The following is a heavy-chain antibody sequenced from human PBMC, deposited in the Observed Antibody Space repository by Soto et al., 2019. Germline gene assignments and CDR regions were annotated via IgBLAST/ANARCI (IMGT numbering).Heavy chain of an antibody. Sequence: GESLKISCKGSGYSFTSYWIGWVRQMPGKGLEWMGIIYPGDSDTRYSPSFQGQVTISADKSISTAYLQWSSLKASDTAMYYCARLPLYYDFWSGYAPKAVWFASSGQGTLVTVSS. CDR1: GYSFTSYW. D-gene: IGHD3-3*01. CDR2: IYPGDSDT. V-gene: IGHV5-51*01. CDR3: ARLPLYYDFWSGYAPKAVWFAS. J-gene: IGHJ5*01.